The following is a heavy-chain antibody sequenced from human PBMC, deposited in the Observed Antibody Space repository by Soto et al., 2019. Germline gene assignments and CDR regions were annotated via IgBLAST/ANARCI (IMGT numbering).Heavy chain of an antibody. CDR1: GGSFSGYY. Sequence: SETLSLTCAVYGGSFSGYYWSWIRQPPGKGLEWIGEINHSGSTNYNPSLKSRVTISVDTSKNQLSLKLSSVTAADTAVYYCARGVFGVVIITPYYYYMDVWGKGTTVTVSS. CDR2: INHSGST. CDR3: ARGVFGVVIITPYYYYMDV. J-gene: IGHJ6*03. V-gene: IGHV4-34*01. D-gene: IGHD3-3*01.